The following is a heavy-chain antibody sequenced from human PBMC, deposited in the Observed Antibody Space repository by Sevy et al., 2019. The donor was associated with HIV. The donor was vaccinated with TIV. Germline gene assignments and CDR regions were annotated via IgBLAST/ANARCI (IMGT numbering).Heavy chain of an antibody. CDR2: IIPIFGTA. CDR1: GGTFSSYA. J-gene: IGHJ4*02. V-gene: IGHV1-69*13. CDR3: ARGKYCTNGVCYHYFDY. Sequence: ASVKVSCKASGGTFSSYAISWVRQAPGQGLEWMGGIIPIFGTANYAQKFQGRVTITADESTSTAYMELSSLRSEDTAVYYCARGKYCTNGVCYHYFDYWGQGTLVTVSS. D-gene: IGHD2-8*01.